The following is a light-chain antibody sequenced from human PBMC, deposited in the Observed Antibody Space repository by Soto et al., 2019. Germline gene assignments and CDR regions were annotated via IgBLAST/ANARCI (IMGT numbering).Light chain of an antibody. CDR1: HSVNSH. CDR3: QQYKNWPL. Sequence: MMVTQSPATLSLSPGERVTLSCRTSHSVNSHVAWYQQKPGQAPRLLLYGASTRATGIPVRFSGSGFGTEFTLTISSLESEDFAVYYCQQYKNWPLFGQGTRLEI. J-gene: IGKJ5*01. V-gene: IGKV3-15*01. CDR2: GAS.